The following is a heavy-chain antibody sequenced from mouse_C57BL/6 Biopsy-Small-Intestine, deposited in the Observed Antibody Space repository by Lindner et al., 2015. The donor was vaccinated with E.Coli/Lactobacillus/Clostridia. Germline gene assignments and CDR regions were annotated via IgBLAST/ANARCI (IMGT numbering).Heavy chain of an antibody. V-gene: IGHV1-84*02. J-gene: IGHJ4*01. CDR1: GYTFSNYA. CDR3: ARQNWHYYDSRTYSHFDY. D-gene: IGHD2-4*01. CDR2: INAGNGNT. Sequence: SVKVSCKASGYTFSNYAMHWMRQAPGQRLEWMGWINAGNGNTKYSQKFQDRVTITRDTSASTTYMELSRLTSEDTALYYCARQNWHYYDSRTYSHFDYWGQGTLVTVSS.